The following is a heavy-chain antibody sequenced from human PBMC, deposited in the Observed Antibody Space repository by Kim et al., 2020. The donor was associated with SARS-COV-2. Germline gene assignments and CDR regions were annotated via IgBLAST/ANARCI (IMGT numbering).Heavy chain of an antibody. D-gene: IGHD6-13*01. V-gene: IGHV3-23*01. CDR2: GST. CDR3: AKRIAAAGY. J-gene: IGHJ4*02. Sequence: GSTYYADSVKGRFTISRDNSKNTLYLQMNSLRAEDTAVYYCAKRIAAAGYWGQGTLVTVSS.